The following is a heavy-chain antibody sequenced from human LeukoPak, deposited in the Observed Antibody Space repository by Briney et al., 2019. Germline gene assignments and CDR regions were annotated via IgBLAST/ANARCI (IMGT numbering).Heavy chain of an antibody. V-gene: IGHV3-15*01. CDR2: IKSKTDGGTT. J-gene: IGHJ4*02. CDR1: GFTFSNAW. CDR3: TISTYYDYVWGSYRTYEGFDY. D-gene: IGHD3-16*02. Sequence: GGSLRLSCAASGFTFSNAWMSWVRQAPGKGLEWVGRIKSKTDGGTTDYAAPVKGRFTISRDDSKNTLYLQMNSLKTEDTAVYYCTISTYYDYVWGSYRTYEGFDYWGQGTLVTVSS.